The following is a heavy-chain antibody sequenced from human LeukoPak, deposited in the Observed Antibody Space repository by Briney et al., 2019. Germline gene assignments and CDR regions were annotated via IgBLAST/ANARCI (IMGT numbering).Heavy chain of an antibody. CDR2: ISGSGGRT. V-gene: IGHV3-23*01. CDR1: GFTFSSSA. D-gene: IGHD3-22*01. CDR3: AKGSVLVVINHYFDY. J-gene: IGHJ4*02. Sequence: GRSLRLSCAPSGFTFSSSAMSWVRQAPGKWLEWVSAISGSGGRTYYADSVKGRFTLSRDNAKNTLYLQMISLRAEDTAVYYCAKGSVLVVINHYFDYWGQGTLVTVSS.